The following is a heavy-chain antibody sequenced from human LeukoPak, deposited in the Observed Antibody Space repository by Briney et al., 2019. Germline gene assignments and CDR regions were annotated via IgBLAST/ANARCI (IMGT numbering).Heavy chain of an antibody. V-gene: IGHV3-21*01. CDR3: ARIPYTGVDYGAYFDY. CDR1: GFRFHRFS. D-gene: IGHD3-16*01. J-gene: IGHJ4*02. CDR2: ISRDSDHR. Sequence: GGSLRLSCAASGFRFHRFSMNWVRQAPGKGLEWVSSISRDSDHRYYADSVKGRFTVSRDNAKNSLYLRMNSPRVEDTAVYYCARIPYTGVDYGAYFDYWGQGTLVLVSS.